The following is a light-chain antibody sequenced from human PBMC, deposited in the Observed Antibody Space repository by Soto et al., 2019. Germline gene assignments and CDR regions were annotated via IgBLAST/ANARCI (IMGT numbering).Light chain of an antibody. CDR1: QAISDN. CDR3: QQYNSWPPIT. V-gene: IGKV3-15*01. J-gene: IGKJ5*01. Sequence: IVMTQSPATLSVSPGERATLSCRASQAISDNLAWYQHKPGQPPRLLIYDASTRATGIPARFSGGGSGTEFTLTISSLQSEDFVVYYCQQYNSWPPITFGQGTRLEIK. CDR2: DAS.